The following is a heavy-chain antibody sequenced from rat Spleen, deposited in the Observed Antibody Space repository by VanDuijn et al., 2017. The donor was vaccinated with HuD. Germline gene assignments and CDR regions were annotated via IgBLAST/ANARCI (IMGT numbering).Heavy chain of an antibody. CDR1: GFTFSDYY. Sequence: EVQLVESGGGLVQPGRSLTVSCAASGFTFSDYYMAWVRQAPTRGLEWVASINYDGDRTYYRDSVKGRFTISRDSAESTLYLQMNSLRSEDTATYYCARHGVNYGAYNWFAYWGQGTLVTVSS. J-gene: IGHJ3*01. CDR3: ARHGVNYGAYNWFAY. V-gene: IGHV5-22*01. D-gene: IGHD1-11*01. CDR2: INYDGDRT.